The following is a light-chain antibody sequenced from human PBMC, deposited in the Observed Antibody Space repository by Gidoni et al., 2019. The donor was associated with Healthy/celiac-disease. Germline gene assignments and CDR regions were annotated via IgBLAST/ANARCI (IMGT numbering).Light chain of an antibody. CDR3: QQDGSSPPAFT. CDR1: QSVSSSY. V-gene: IGKV3-20*01. Sequence: IVLTQSPGTLSLSPGERATLSCRASQSVSSSYLAWYQQKPGQAPRLLIYGASSRATGIPDRFSGSGSGTDFTLTISRLEPEDFAVYYCQQDGSSPPAFTFGPGTKVDIK. J-gene: IGKJ3*01. CDR2: GAS.